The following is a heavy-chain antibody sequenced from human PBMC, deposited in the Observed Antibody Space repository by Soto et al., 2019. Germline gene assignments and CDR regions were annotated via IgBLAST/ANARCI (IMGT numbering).Heavy chain of an antibody. CDR1: GGSISSYY. D-gene: IGHD6-19*01. V-gene: IGHV4-59*01. Sequence: SETLSLTCTVSGGSISSYYWSWIRQPPGKGLGWIGYIYYSGSTNYNPSLKSRVTISVDTSKNQFSLKLSSVTAADTAVYYCARVIAVAGSWALDWHHFNWFDPWGQGTLVTVSS. J-gene: IGHJ5*02. CDR3: ARVIAVAGSWALDWHHFNWFDP. CDR2: IYYSGST.